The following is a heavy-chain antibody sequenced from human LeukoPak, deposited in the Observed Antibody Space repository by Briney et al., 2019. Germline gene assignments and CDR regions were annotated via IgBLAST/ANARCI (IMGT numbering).Heavy chain of an antibody. Sequence: GRSLRLSCAASGFSFDTYAMHWVRQAPGQGLEWVALIWHDGSHKFYSNSVRGQFTISRDNSKNTVYLQMNNLRPDDTAVYYCARYYGDAPGLFDYWGQGTLVTVSS. J-gene: IGHJ4*02. CDR3: ARYYGDAPGLFDY. D-gene: IGHD4-17*01. CDR2: IWHDGSHK. CDR1: GFSFDTYA. V-gene: IGHV3-33*01.